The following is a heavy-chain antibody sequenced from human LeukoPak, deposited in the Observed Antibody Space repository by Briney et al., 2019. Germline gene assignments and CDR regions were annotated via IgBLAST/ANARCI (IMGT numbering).Heavy chain of an antibody. D-gene: IGHD3-22*01. CDR3: ARPHSSGYPDAFDF. CDR2: IYYSGST. V-gene: IGHV4-39*01. CDR1: GGSISSSSYY. Sequence: SQTLSLTCTVSGGSISSSSYYWGWIRQPPGKGLEWIGSIYYSGSTYYNPSLKSRVTISVDTSKNQFSLKVTSVTAADTAVYYCARPHSSGYPDAFDFWGQGTMVTVSS. J-gene: IGHJ3*01.